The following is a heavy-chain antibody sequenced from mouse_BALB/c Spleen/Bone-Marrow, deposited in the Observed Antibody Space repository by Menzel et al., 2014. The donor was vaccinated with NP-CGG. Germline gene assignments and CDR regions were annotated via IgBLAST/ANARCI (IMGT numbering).Heavy chain of an antibody. V-gene: IGHV4-1*02. Sequence: EVQLVESGGGLVQPGGSLKLSCAASGFDFSRYWMSWVRQAPGKGLEWIGEINPDSSTINYTPSLKDKFIISRDNAKNTLCLQMSKVRSEDTALYYCARRGGWFAYWGQGTLVTVSA. D-gene: IGHD1-1*02. CDR2: INPDSSTI. CDR1: GFDFSRYW. CDR3: ARRGGWFAY. J-gene: IGHJ3*01.